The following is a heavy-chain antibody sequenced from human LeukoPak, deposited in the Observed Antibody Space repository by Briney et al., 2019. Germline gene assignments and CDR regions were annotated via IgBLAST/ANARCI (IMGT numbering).Heavy chain of an antibody. CDR3: ITPLGYCSSASCRHGMGV. CDR2: YDPEHEET. CDR1: GYSLTDLS. D-gene: IGHD2-2*01. Sequence: ASVKVSCKVSGYSLTDLSMRWVRQAPGKGLEWMGGYDPEHEETIYAQKFQGRVTMTEDTSSDTAYMELSSLRSEDTAVYYCITPLGYCSSASCRHGMGVWGQGTTVIVS. V-gene: IGHV1-24*01. J-gene: IGHJ6*02.